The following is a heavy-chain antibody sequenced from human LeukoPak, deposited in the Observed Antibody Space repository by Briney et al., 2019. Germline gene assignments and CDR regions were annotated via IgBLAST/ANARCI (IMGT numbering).Heavy chain of an antibody. CDR2: IYYSGTT. D-gene: IGHD3-3*01. CDR1: GGSMSSYH. J-gene: IGHJ6*02. V-gene: IGHV4-59*01. Sequence: SETLSLTCTVPGGSMSSYHWSWIRQAPGEGLGWVGYIYYSGTTNYNPSLKSRVTISVDTSKNQFSLKLTSVTAADTAVYYCARGPGFLEWSLGMDVWGQGTTVTVSS. CDR3: ARGPGFLEWSLGMDV.